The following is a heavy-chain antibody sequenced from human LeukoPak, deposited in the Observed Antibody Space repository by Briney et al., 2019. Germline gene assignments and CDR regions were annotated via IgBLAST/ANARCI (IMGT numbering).Heavy chain of an antibody. D-gene: IGHD5-12*01. J-gene: IGHJ3*02. CDR3: ARARYGATMELRAFDI. CDR1: GGSISRSSYY. Sequence: SETLSLTCTVSGGSISRSSYYWGWIRQPPGKGLEWIGSMYYSGTSYYNPSLKSRVTISVDTSKNQFSLKLSSVTAADTAVYYCARARYGATMELRAFDIWGQGTMVTVSS. V-gene: IGHV4-39*07. CDR2: MYYSGTS.